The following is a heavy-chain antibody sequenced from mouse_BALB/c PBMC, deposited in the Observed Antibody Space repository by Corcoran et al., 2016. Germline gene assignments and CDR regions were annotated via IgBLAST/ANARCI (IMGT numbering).Heavy chain of an antibody. CDR1: GYTFTSYV. CDR2: INPYNDGT. J-gene: IGHJ2*01. D-gene: IGHD1-1*01. Sequence: EVQLQQSGPELVKPGASVKMSCKASGYTFTSYVMHWVKQKPGQGLEWIGYINPYNDGTKYNAKFKGKATLTADKSSSTAYMELSSLTSEDSAVYYCARDYVSSYDYWGQGTTLTVSS. V-gene: IGHV1S136*01. CDR3: ARDYVSSYDY.